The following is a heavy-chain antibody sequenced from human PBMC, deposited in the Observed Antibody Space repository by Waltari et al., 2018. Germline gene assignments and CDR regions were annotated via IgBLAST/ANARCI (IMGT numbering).Heavy chain of an antibody. CDR1: GGSISSYY. V-gene: IGHV4-59*12. D-gene: IGHD4-17*01. CDR2: IYFRGST. Sequence: QVQLQESGPGLVKPSETLSLTCTVSGGSISSYYWSWIRQPPGKGLEWIWYIYFRGSTNYNPPLKSRVTLSVDTSKNQFSLKLSSVTAADTAVYYCARVFGDYPRSAFDIWGQGTMVTVSS. CDR3: ARVFGDYPRSAFDI. J-gene: IGHJ3*02.